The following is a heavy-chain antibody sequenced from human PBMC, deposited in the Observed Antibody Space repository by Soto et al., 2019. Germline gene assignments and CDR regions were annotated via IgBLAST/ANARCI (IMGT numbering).Heavy chain of an antibody. V-gene: IGHV3-33*01. D-gene: IGHD1-20*01. CDR1: GFTFSSYG. CDR3: ARDSSLITPDAFDI. Sequence: QVQLVESGGGVVQPGRSLRLSCAASGFTFSSYGMHWVRQAPGKGLEWVAVIWYDGSKKYYADSVKGRFTISRDNSKNTLYLQMNSLRAEDTAVYYCARDSSLITPDAFDIWGHGTMVTVSS. CDR2: IWYDGSKK. J-gene: IGHJ3*02.